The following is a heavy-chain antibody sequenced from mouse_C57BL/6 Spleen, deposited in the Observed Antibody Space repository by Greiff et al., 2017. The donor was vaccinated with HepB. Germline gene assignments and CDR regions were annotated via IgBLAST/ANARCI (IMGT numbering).Heavy chain of an antibody. J-gene: IGHJ2*01. CDR1: GYTFTSYT. V-gene: IGHV1-4*01. CDR2: INPSSGYT. Sequence: QVQLQQSGAELARPGASVKMSCTASGYTFTSYTMHWVKQRPGQGLEWIGYINPSSGYTKYNQKFKDKATLTADKSSSTAYMQLSSLTSEDSAVYYCARKEGTGTDYFDYWGQGTTLTVSS. D-gene: IGHD4-1*01. CDR3: ARKEGTGTDYFDY.